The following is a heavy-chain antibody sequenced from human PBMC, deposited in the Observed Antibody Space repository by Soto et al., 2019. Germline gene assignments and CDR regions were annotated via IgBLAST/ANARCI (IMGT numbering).Heavy chain of an antibody. V-gene: IGHV4-4*07. CDR3: ARGAAAGVDYGMDL. CDR2: VYTSGGT. D-gene: IGHD6-13*01. CDR1: GGSISTYY. J-gene: IGHJ6*02. Sequence: SETLSLTCTFSGGSISTYYWSWIRQPAGKGLEWIGRVYTSGGTNYNPSLKSRVTMSRDTSKKQFFLSLSSVTAADTAVYYCARGAAAGVDYGMDLWGQGTTVTVSS.